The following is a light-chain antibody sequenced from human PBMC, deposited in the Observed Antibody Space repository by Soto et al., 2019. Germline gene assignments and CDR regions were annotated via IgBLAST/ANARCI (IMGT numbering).Light chain of an antibody. CDR3: TTYTNSKAYIL. J-gene: IGLJ2*01. CDR1: SSDVGGYNY. Sequence: QSVLTQPRSVSGSPGQSVTISCTGTSSDVGGYNYVSWYQQHPGKAPKLMIYDVSKRPSGISDRFSGSKSGNTASLTISGLQAEDEADYFCTTYTNSKAYILFGGGTKLTVL. CDR2: DVS. V-gene: IGLV2-11*01.